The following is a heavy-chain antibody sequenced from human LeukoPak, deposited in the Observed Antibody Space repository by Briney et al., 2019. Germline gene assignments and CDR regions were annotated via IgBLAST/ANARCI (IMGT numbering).Heavy chain of an antibody. V-gene: IGHV4-4*07. CDR3: ARGRYCSADICSGGDAFDI. D-gene: IGHD2-15*01. CDR2: IYTSGST. J-gene: IGHJ3*02. Sequence: SETLSLTYTVSGGSISSYYWSWIRQPAGKGLEWIGRIYTSGSTNYNPSLKSRVTMSVDTSKNQFSLKLSSVTAADMAVYYCARGRYCSADICSGGDAFDIWGQGTMVSVSS. CDR1: GGSISSYY.